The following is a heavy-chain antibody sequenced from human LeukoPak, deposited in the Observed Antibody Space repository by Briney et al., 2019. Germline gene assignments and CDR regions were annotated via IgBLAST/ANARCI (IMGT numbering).Heavy chain of an antibody. CDR1: GGSISSYY. J-gene: IGHJ2*01. CDR3: ARGRAGYSSSWYWYFDL. Sequence: NPSETLSLTCTVSGGSISSYYRSWIRQPAGKGLEWIGRIYTSGSTNYNPSLKSRVTMSVDTSKNQFSLKLSSVTAADTAVYYCARGRAGYSSSWYWYFDLWGRGTLVTVSS. D-gene: IGHD6-13*01. V-gene: IGHV4-4*07. CDR2: IYTSGST.